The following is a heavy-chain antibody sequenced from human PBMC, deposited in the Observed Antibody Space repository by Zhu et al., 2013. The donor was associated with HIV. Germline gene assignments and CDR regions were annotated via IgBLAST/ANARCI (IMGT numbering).Heavy chain of an antibody. CDR1: GYTFTGYY. V-gene: IGHV1-2*02. J-gene: IGHJ6*02. D-gene: IGHD3-10*01. CDR2: INPNSGGT. CDR3: ARVQLLLWFGESYGMDV. Sequence: QVQLVQSGAEVKKPGASVKVSCKASGYTFTGYYMHWVRQAPGQGLEWMGWINPNSGGTNYAQKFQGRVTMTRDTSISTAYMELSRLRSDDTAVYYCARVQLLLWFGESYGMDVWGQGTTVTVSS.